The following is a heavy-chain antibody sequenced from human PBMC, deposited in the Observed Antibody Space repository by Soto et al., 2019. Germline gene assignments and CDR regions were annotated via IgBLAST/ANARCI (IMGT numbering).Heavy chain of an antibody. J-gene: IGHJ5*02. CDR2: IYYSGST. V-gene: IGHV4-39*01. CDR1: GGSISSSSYY. D-gene: IGHD6-13*01. CDR3: ARHRIAAAVAYNWLAP. Sequence: SETLSLTCTVSGGSISSSSYYWGWIRQPPGKGLEWIGSIYYSGSTYYNPSLKSRVTISVDTSKNQFSLKLSSVTAADTAVYYCARHRIAAAVAYNWLAPWGQGTLVTVSS.